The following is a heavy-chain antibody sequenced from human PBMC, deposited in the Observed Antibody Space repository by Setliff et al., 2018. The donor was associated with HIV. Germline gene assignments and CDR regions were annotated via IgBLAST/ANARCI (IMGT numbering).Heavy chain of an antibody. V-gene: IGHV3-30*02. J-gene: IGHJ4*02. Sequence: GGSLRLSCAASGFTFSAHGMHWVRQAPGKGLEWVAFINYDESYEYYADSVKGRVTISRDNPKNTVDLQMNSLRAEDTAVYYCARVDNSGYSVYWGQGTLVT. D-gene: IGHD3-22*01. CDR2: INYDESYE. CDR1: GFTFSAHG. CDR3: ARVDNSGYSVY.